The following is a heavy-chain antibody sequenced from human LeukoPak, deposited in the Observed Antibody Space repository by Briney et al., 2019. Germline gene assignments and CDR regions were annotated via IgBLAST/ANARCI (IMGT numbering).Heavy chain of an antibody. CDR2: ISWNSGSI. CDR1: GFTFDDYA. Sequence: GGSLRLSCAASGFTFDDYAMHWVRQAPGKGLEWVSGISWNSGSIGYADSVKSRFTISRDNAKNSLYLQMNSLRAEDMALYYCATTIAAAGIWDAFDIWGQGTMVTVSS. V-gene: IGHV3-9*03. D-gene: IGHD6-13*01. J-gene: IGHJ3*02. CDR3: ATTIAAAGIWDAFDI.